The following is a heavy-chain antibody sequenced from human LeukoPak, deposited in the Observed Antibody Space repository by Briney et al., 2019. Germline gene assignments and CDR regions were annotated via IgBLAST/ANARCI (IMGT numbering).Heavy chain of an antibody. D-gene: IGHD2-15*01. CDR1: GDSITTQH. Sequence: PSETLSLTCTVSGDSITTQHWSWIRRPPGKGLEWIGHISYSGNTNYNPSLKSRVTISIDTSKNHFSLKVTSVAAADTAMYYCARERACSDDECYSRGWFDPWGQGTQVTVSS. J-gene: IGHJ5*02. V-gene: IGHV4-59*11. CDR2: ISYSGNT. CDR3: ARERACSDDECYSRGWFDP.